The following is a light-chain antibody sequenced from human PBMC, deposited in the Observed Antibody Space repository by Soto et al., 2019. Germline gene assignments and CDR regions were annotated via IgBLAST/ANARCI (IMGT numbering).Light chain of an antibody. J-gene: IGLJ1*01. CDR3: SSYTDSSNYV. CDR1: SSALAISAY. CDR2: RGR. V-gene: IGLV2-14*01. Sequence: VLTQPASVPGSPGQSITISCTGTSSALAISAYVAWDQQRPGKAPKLRVDRGRNRTSGVSNRFSGSRSGNTASLTISGLQAEDEAAYYGSSYTDSSNYVCGTGTKVTVL.